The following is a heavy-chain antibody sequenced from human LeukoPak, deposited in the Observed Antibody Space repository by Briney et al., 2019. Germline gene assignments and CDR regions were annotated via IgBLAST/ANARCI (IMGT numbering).Heavy chain of an antibody. CDR3: AKILSGTYSFDL. CDR2: ISGNSVTI. V-gene: IGHV3-23*01. J-gene: IGHJ4*02. CDR1: GSTFSTYP. Sequence: GGSLRLSCTASGSTFSTYPMTWVRQAPGRGLEWVSAISGNSVTIYYADSVKGQFTISRDNSKNTLYLQMYSLRAEDTAVYYCAKILSGTYSFDLWGQGTLVTVSS. D-gene: IGHD1-26*01.